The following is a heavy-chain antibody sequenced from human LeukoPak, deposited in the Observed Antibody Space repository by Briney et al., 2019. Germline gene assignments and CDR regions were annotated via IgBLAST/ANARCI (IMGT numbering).Heavy chain of an antibody. CDR3: ASSGYCTNGVCPEGPYYFDY. Sequence: SVKVSCKASGGTFSSYAISWVRQAPGQGLEWMGGIIPIFGTANYAQKFQGRVTITADESTSTAYMELSSLRSEDTAVYYCASSGYCTNGVCPEGPYYFDYWGQGTLVTVSS. J-gene: IGHJ4*02. CDR1: GGTFSSYA. V-gene: IGHV1-69*01. CDR2: IIPIFGTA. D-gene: IGHD2-8*01.